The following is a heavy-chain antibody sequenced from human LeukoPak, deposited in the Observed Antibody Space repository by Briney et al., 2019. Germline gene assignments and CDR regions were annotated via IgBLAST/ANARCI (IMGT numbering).Heavy chain of an antibody. J-gene: IGHJ4*02. CDR1: GYTFTSYY. CDR2: INPSGGST. Sequence: ASVKVSCKASGYTFTSYYMHWVRQAPGQGLEWMGIINPSGGSTSYAQKFQGRVTMTRDTSTSTVYMELSSLRSDDTAVYYCVRGVIRGKDFDYWGQGTLVTVSS. D-gene: IGHD3-10*01. CDR3: VRGVIRGKDFDY. V-gene: IGHV1-46*01.